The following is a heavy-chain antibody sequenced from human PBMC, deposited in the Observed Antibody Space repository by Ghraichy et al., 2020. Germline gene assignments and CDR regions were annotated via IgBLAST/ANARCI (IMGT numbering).Heavy chain of an antibody. Sequence: SETLSLTCTVSGGSINTAGYNWVWIRQLPGKALEWIGYIFYSGSTSYNSSLQSRVTISIDTSKNRFSLKLASVTVVDTALYYCARLSFDAHDGLDVWGQGTMVTVSS. V-gene: IGHV4-31*03. J-gene: IGHJ3*01. D-gene: IGHD3-16*01. CDR1: GGSINTAGYN. CDR3: ARLSFDAHDGLDV. CDR2: IFYSGST.